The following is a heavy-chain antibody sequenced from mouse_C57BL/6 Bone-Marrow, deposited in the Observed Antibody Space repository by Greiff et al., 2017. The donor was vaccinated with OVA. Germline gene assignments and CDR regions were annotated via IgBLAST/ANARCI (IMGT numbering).Heavy chain of an antibody. J-gene: IGHJ3*01. Sequence: QVQLQQPGAELVMPGASVKLSCKASGYTFTSYWMHWVKQRPGQGLEWIGEIDPSDSYTNYNQKFKGKSTLTVDKSSSTAYMQLSSLTSEDSAVYDCARDDGYYVRFAYWGQGTLVTVSA. D-gene: IGHD2-3*01. V-gene: IGHV1-69*01. CDR3: ARDDGYYVRFAY. CDR1: GYTFTSYW. CDR2: IDPSDSYT.